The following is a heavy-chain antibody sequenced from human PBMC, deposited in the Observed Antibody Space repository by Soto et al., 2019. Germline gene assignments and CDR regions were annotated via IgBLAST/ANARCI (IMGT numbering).Heavy chain of an antibody. V-gene: IGHV4-30-4*01. CDR1: GGSISRGDYF. CDR3: ARDTARISGWFEP. D-gene: IGHD5-18*01. J-gene: IGHJ5*02. Sequence: QVQLQESGPGLVKPSQTLSLTCTVSGGSISRGDYFWNWIRQPPGKGLEWIGYSYDSGTTYYNPSLKSRVTISADTAKNQFSLKRSSVTAADTAVYYCARDTARISGWFEPWGQGTLVTVSS. CDR2: SYDSGTT.